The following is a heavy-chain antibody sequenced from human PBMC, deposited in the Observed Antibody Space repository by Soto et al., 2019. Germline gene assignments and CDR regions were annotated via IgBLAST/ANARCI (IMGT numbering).Heavy chain of an antibody. CDR2: INHSGST. CDR3: ARVMGPIYIHYYYYGMDV. Sequence: ETLSLTCAVYGGSFSGYYWSWIRQPPGKGLEWIGEINHSGSTNYNPSLKSRVTISVDTSKNQFSLKLSSVTAADTAVYYCARVMGPIYIHYYYYGMDVWGQGTTVTVSS. V-gene: IGHV4-34*01. D-gene: IGHD2-2*02. J-gene: IGHJ6*02. CDR1: GGSFSGYY.